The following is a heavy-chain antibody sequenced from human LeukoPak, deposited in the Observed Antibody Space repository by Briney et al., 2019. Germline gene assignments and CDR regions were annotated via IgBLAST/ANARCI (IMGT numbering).Heavy chain of an antibody. Sequence: GGSLRLSCAASGFTFSSYAMHWVRQAPGKGVEWVAVISYDGSNKYYADSVKGRFTISRDNSKNTLYLQMNSLRAEDTAVYYCARDPYPTTVTTVAFDYWGQGTLVTVSS. CDR2: ISYDGSNK. CDR1: GFTFSSYA. J-gene: IGHJ4*02. V-gene: IGHV3-30*04. CDR3: ARDPYPTTVTTVAFDY. D-gene: IGHD4-17*01.